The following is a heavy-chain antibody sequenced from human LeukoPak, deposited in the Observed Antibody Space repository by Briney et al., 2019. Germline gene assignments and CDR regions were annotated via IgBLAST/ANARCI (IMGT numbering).Heavy chain of an antibody. V-gene: IGHV1-18*01. CDR2: ISAYNGNT. Sequence: GASVKVSCKASGYTLTSYGISWVRPAPGQGLEWMGWISAYNGNTNYAQKLQGRVTMTTDASTSTAYMELRSLGSDDTAVYYCARDGGYGRRYYHHYGMEVWGQGTTVTVSS. CDR3: ARDGGYGRRYYHHYGMEV. J-gene: IGHJ6*02. D-gene: IGHD5-18*01. CDR1: GYTLTSYG.